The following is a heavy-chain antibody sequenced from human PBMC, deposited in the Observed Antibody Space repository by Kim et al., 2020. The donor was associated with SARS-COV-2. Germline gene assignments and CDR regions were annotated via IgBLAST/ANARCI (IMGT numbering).Heavy chain of an antibody. V-gene: IGHV3-30*04. CDR3: ARDDYWSPRITMIVVVIDLDY. J-gene: IGHJ4*02. D-gene: IGHD3-22*01. CDR2: ISYDGSNK. CDR1: GFTFSSYA. Sequence: GGSLRLSCAASGFTFSSYAMHWVRQAPGKGLEWVAVISYDGSNKYYADSVKGRFTISRDNSKNTLYLQMNSLRAEDTAVYYCARDDYWSPRITMIVVVIDLDYWGQGTLVTVSS.